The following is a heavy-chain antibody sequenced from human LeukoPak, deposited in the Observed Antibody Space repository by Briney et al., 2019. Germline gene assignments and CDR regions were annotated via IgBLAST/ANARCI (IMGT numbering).Heavy chain of an antibody. J-gene: IGHJ3*02. CDR1: GFTFSSYA. D-gene: IGHD3-3*01. V-gene: IGHV3-30*04. Sequence: GRSLRLSCAASGFTFSSYAMHWVRQAPGKGLEWVAVISYDGSNKYYADSVKGRFTISRDNSKNTLYLQMNSLRAEDTAVYYCARSYDFWSGPMNTHAFDIWGQGTMVTVSS. CDR3: ARSYDFWSGPMNTHAFDI. CDR2: ISYDGSNK.